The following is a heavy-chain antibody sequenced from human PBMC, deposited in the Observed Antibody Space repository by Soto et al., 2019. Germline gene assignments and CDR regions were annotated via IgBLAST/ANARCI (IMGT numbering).Heavy chain of an antibody. Sequence: PSETLSLTCAVSGYSISSGYYWGWIRQPPGKGLEWIGSIHHGGTTYFNPSLKNRVTILADTSKNQSSLRLTSVTAADTAVYYCARGSGSYPFDYWGQGTLVTVSS. CDR1: GYSISSGYY. CDR3: ARGSGSYPFDY. CDR2: IHHGGTT. V-gene: IGHV4-38-2*01. D-gene: IGHD1-26*01. J-gene: IGHJ4*02.